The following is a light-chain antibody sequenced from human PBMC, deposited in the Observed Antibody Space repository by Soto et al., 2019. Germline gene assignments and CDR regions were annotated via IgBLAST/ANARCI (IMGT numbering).Light chain of an antibody. CDR2: DAS. CDR1: QSVSSRS. V-gene: IGKV3-11*01. CDR3: QQRSNWPPIT. Sequence: IVLTQXPXTLXLXXXEMSTPXXRSIQSVSSRSLAWYQQKPGQAPRLLIYDASNRATGIPARFSGSGSGTDFTLTICSLGPADFAVYYCQQRSNWPPITFGQGTRLEI. J-gene: IGKJ5*01.